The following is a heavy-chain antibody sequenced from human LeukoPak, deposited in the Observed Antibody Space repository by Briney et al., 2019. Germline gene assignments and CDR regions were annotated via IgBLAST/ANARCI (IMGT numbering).Heavy chain of an antibody. D-gene: IGHD6-19*01. CDR1: GFTFSSYA. CDR2: ISGSGGST. J-gene: IGHJ1*01. CDR3: AKDWSVAGPAEYFQH. V-gene: IGHV3-23*01. Sequence: GRSLRLSCAASGFTFSSYAMSWVRQAPGKGLEWVSAISGSGGSTYYADSVKGRFTISRDNSKNTLYLQMNSLRAEDTAVYYCAKDWSVAGPAEYFQHWGQGTLVTVSS.